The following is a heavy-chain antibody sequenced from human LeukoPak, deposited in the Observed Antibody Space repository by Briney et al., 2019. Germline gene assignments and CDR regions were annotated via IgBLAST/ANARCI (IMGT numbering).Heavy chain of an antibody. V-gene: IGHV3-7*01. CDR1: GFTFSDYY. Sequence: GGSLRLSCAASGFTFSDYYMTWIRQAPGKGLEWVANIKQDGSEKYYVDSVKGRFTISRDNAKNSLFLQMNSLRVEDTAVYYCAREPHIAVVTHFDYWGQGTLVTVSS. CDR3: AREPHIAVVTHFDY. D-gene: IGHD6-19*01. CDR2: IKQDGSEK. J-gene: IGHJ4*02.